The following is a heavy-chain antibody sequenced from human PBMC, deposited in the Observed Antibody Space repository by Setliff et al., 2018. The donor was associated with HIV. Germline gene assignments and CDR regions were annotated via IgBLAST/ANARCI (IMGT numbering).Heavy chain of an antibody. J-gene: IGHJ4*02. CDR2: ISPYNGNT. CDR1: GYTFSNYG. D-gene: IGHD2-8*01. V-gene: IGHV1-18*01. CDR3: ARQHQMVLCY. Sequence: GASVKVSCKAFGYTFSNYGISWVRQAPGQGLEWVGWISPYNGNTNYAQKLQGRVTMTTDTSTTTAYMELRSMTSDDTAMYYCARQHQMVLCYWGQGTLVTVSS.